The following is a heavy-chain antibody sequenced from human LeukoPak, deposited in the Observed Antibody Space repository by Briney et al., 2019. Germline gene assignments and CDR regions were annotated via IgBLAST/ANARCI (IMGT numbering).Heavy chain of an antibody. CDR1: GFNVSSTY. CDR2: IYSGGST. D-gene: IGHD3-3*01. CDR3: AREYEQH. V-gene: IGHV3-53*01. Sequence: GRSLRLSCAASGFNVSSTYMSWVRQAPGKGLEWVSVIYSGGSTYYAGSVKGRFTVSRDNSKNTLYLQMNSLRAEDTAVYYCAREYEQHWGQGTLVTVSS. J-gene: IGHJ1*01.